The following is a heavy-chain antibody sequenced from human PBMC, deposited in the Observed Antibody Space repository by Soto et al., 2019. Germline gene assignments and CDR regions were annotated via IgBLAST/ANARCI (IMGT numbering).Heavy chain of an antibody. Sequence: QITLKESGPPLVKPTQTLTLTCTFSGFSLSTSGVGVGWIRQPPGKALEWLALIYWDDDKRYSPSLKSRLTITKDTSKNQVVLTMTNMDPVDTATYYCAHTLLWFGDLTHFDYWGQGTLVTVSS. CDR3: AHTLLWFGDLTHFDY. CDR1: GFSLSTSGVG. CDR2: IYWDDDK. V-gene: IGHV2-5*02. D-gene: IGHD3-10*01. J-gene: IGHJ4*02.